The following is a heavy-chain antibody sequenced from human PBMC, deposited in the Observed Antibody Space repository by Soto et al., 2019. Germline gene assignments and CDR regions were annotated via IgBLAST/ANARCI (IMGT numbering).Heavy chain of an antibody. CDR2: ISAYNGNT. Sequence: QVQLVQSGAEVKKPGASVKVSCKASGYTCTSYGISCVRQAPGQGLEWMGWISAYNGNTNHAQKLQGRVTMTPDTSPTTSYMALRRLRSDDTAVYYCARDQSYVGAFDYWGQGTLITVSS. CDR1: GYTCTSYG. V-gene: IGHV1-18*01. CDR3: ARDQSYVGAFDY. D-gene: IGHD3-16*01. J-gene: IGHJ4*02.